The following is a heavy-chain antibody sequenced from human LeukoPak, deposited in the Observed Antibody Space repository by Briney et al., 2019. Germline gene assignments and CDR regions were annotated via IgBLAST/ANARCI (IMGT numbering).Heavy chain of an antibody. CDR3: ARRPYGDYFDY. CDR1: GGSISSYY. D-gene: IGHD4-17*01. Sequence: PSETLSLTCTVSGGSISSYYWSWIRQPPGKGLEWIGYIYYSGSTSYNPSLKSRVAISVDTSKNQFSLKLSSVTAADTAVYYCARRPYGDYFDYWGQGTLVTVSS. V-gene: IGHV4-59*01. J-gene: IGHJ4*02. CDR2: IYYSGST.